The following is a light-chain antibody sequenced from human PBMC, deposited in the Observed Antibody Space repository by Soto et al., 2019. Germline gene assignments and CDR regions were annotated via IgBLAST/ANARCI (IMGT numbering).Light chain of an antibody. CDR2: DAS. CDR3: QQRSNWHRAT. Sequence: EIVLTQSPATLSLSPGERATLSCRASQSVSSYLAWYQQKPGQAPRLLIYDASNRATGIPARFSGSGSGTDFTLTISSLETEDFAVYYCQQRSNWHRATSGGGTKVEIK. J-gene: IGKJ4*01. V-gene: IGKV3-11*01. CDR1: QSVSSY.